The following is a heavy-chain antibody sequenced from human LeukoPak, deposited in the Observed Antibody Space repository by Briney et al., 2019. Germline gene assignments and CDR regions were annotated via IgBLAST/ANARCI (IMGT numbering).Heavy chain of an antibody. Sequence: GGSLRLSCVASGSIFDDYGMSWVRQAPGKGLEWVSGILWSGGSTGYADSVKGRFTISRDNAKNSLYLQLNSLRAEATALYYCARDDYGSGSWNDYWGQGTLVTVSS. J-gene: IGHJ4*02. V-gene: IGHV3-20*04. CDR1: GSIFDDYG. CDR2: ILWSGGST. CDR3: ARDDYGSGSWNDY. D-gene: IGHD3-10*01.